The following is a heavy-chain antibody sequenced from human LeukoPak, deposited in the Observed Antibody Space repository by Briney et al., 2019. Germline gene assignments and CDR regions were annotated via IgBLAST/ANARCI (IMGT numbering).Heavy chain of an antibody. Sequence: SETLSLTCTVSGGSISSYYWSWLRQPPGKGLEWIGYIYYSGSTNYNPSLKSRVSMSVDTSKNQFSLKLSSVTAADTAVYYCARRLLWFGEAGWFDPWGQGTLVTVSS. V-gene: IGHV4-59*01. D-gene: IGHD3-10*01. CDR3: ARRLLWFGEAGWFDP. J-gene: IGHJ5*02. CDR2: IYYSGST. CDR1: GGSISSYY.